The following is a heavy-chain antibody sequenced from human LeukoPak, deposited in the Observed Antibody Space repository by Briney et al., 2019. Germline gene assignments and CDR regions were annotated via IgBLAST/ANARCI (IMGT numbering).Heavy chain of an antibody. CDR1: GFTFREYS. V-gene: IGHV3-23*01. D-gene: IGHD2-15*01. Sequence: GGSLRLSCAASGFTFREYSMSWVRQAPGEGLEWVSNLRANGGDTYYTDSVKGRFTISRDNSKNTLYLEMNSLRAEDTAVYYCAKGGYTTSFDPWGQGTLVTVSS. CDR3: AKGGYTTSFDP. CDR2: LRANGGDT. J-gene: IGHJ5*02.